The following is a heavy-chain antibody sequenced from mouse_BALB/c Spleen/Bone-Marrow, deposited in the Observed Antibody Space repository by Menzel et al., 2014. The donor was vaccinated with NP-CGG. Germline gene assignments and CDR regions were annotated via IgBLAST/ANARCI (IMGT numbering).Heavy chain of an antibody. V-gene: IGHV1S81*02. CDR2: INPSNGRS. CDR1: GYTFXSHW. D-gene: IGHD2-1*01. Sequence: VQRVESGAELVKPGASVKLSCKASGYTFXSHWMHWVKQRPGQGLEWIGEINPSNGRSNYNEKFKSKATLTVDKSSSTAYMQLSSLTSEDSAVYYCARRGNYGAMDYWGQGTSVTVSS. J-gene: IGHJ4*01. CDR3: ARRGNYGAMDY.